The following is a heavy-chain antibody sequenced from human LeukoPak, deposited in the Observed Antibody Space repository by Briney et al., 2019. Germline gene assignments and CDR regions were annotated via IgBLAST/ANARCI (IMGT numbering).Heavy chain of an antibody. CDR2: IYPSDSDT. CDR1: DSRFSTYW. J-gene: IGHJ4*02. CDR3: ARPLQGIVGATGFDY. Sequence: HPEALMISCQGSDSRFSTYWIAGLRHMPGKGLEWMGIIYPSDSDTRYSPSCQSHVTISARNSIKTAYLQWSRLNASDTAMYYCARPLQGIVGATGFDYWGQGALVTASS. V-gene: IGHV5-51*01. D-gene: IGHD1-26*01.